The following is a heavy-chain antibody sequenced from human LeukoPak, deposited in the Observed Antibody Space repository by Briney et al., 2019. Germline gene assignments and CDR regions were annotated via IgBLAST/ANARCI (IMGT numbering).Heavy chain of an antibody. CDR1: RFSLSNYW. Sequence: GGSLRLSCAASRFSLSNYWMHWVRQAPGKGLVWVSRVKSDGSNPSYADSVKGRFTISSDNAENMLYLQMNTLGAEDTAVYYCARDIVSGSGSLDYWGQGTLVTVSS. CDR2: VKSDGSNP. J-gene: IGHJ4*02. CDR3: ARDIVSGSGSLDY. V-gene: IGHV3-74*01. D-gene: IGHD3-10*01.